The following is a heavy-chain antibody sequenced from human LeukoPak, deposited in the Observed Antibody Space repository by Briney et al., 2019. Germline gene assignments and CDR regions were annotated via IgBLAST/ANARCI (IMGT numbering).Heavy chain of an antibody. CDR1: GFTFSSYE. V-gene: IGHV3-48*03. CDR2: ISSSGSTI. CDR3: ARVSGTYFDY. J-gene: IGHJ4*02. D-gene: IGHD1-26*01. Sequence: GGSLRLSCAASGFTFSSYEMNWVRQAPGKGLEWVSYISSSGSTIYYADSVKGRFIISRDNAKNSLYLQMNSLRAEDTAVYYCARVSGTYFDYWGQGTLVTVSS.